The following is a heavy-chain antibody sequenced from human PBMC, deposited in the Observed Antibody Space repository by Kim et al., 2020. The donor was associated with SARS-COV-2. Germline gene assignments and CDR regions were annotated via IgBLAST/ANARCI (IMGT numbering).Heavy chain of an antibody. CDR2: IDAGNGNT. CDR1: GYTFTRYR. V-gene: IGHV1-3*01. J-gene: IGHJ4*02. D-gene: IGHD3-9*01. Sequence: ASVKVSCKASGYTFTRYRIHWLRQAPGQRLEWMGWIDAGNGNTKASQKFQGRVTITRDTSASTAYMELSSLRSEDTALYYCARVSRTNDWFLFAYCAQGT. CDR3: ARVSRTNDWFLFAY.